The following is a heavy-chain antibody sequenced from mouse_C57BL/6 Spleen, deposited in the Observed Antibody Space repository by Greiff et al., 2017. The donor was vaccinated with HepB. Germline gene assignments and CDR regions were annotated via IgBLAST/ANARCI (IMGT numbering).Heavy chain of an antibody. V-gene: IGHV1-50*01. D-gene: IGHD1-1*01. J-gene: IGHJ1*03. CDR3: ASPYYYGSSGGYFDV. CDR2: IDPSDSYT. CDR1: GYTFTSYW. Sequence: QVQLQQSGAELVKPGASVKLSCKASGYTFTSYWMQWVKQRPGQGLEWIGEIDPSDSYTNYNQKFKGKATLTVDTSSSTAYMQLSSLPSEDSAVYYCASPYYYGSSGGYFDVWGTGTTVTVSS.